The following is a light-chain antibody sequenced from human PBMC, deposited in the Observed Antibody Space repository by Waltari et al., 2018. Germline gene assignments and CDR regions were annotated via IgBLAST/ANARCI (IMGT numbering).Light chain of an antibody. CDR2: DVT. V-gene: IGLV2-11*01. Sequence: QSALTQPRSVSGSPGQSVTISCTGTSSDVGGYNYVSWSQQHPGNAPKLIIYDVTKRPSVVPDRFSGSKSGNTASLTISGLQAEDEADYYCCSYAGPYTLIIFGGGTKLTVV. CDR3: CSYAGPYTLII. J-gene: IGLJ2*01. CDR1: SSDVGGYNY.